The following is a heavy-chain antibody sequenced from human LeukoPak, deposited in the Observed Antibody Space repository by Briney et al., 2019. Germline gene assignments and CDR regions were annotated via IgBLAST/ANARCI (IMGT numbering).Heavy chain of an antibody. Sequence: PGGSLRLSCAASGFTVSSNYMNWVRQAPGKGLEWVSVIYSGSSTYYADSVKGRFTISRDNSKNTLYLQMNSLRAEDTAVYYCAREAVTRNYFDYWGQGTLVTVSS. J-gene: IGHJ4*02. V-gene: IGHV3-53*01. D-gene: IGHD4-17*01. CDR3: AREAVTRNYFDY. CDR2: IYSGSST. CDR1: GFTVSSNY.